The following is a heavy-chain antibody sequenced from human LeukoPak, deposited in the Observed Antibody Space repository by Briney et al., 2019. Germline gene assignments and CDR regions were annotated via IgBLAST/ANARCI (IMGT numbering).Heavy chain of an antibody. CDR2: ITWNSDSI. J-gene: IGHJ4*02. V-gene: IGHV3-9*01. D-gene: IGHD3-9*01. CDR1: GFIFDDYA. Sequence: QPGRSLRLSCAASGFIFDDYAMFWVRRTPGKGLEYVSGITWNSDSIGYADSVKGRFTISRDNAKNSLYLQMDSLRAEDTALYYCARAHYDILTGYYTWGDYWGQGTLVTVSS. CDR3: ARAHYDILTGYYTWGDY.